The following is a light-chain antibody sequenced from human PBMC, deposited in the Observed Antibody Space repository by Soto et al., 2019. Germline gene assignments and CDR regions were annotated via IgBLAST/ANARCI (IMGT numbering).Light chain of an antibody. J-gene: IGKJ4*01. V-gene: IGKV4-1*01. CDR1: QSVLSRSNNKDY. CDR3: LQHEGAPIT. Sequence: DFVLTQSPDSLAVSLGERATINCKSSQSVLSRSNNKDYLAWYQQKPGQPPRLLISWASIRKSGVPDRFTASGSGTDVTLTVSSLQAEDVAVYYCLQHEGAPITFGGGPKVEIK. CDR2: WAS.